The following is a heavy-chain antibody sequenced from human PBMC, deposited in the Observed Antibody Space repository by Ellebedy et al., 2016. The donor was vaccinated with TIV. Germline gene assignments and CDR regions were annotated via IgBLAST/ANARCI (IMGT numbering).Heavy chain of an antibody. Sequence: SETLSLTXTVSGGSISSGGYYWSWIRQHPGKGLEWIGYIYYSGSTYYNPSLKSRVTISVDTSKNQFSLKLSSVTAADTAVYYCARASSGHPLFDYWGQGTLVTVSS. D-gene: IGHD3-22*01. CDR1: GGSISSGGYY. J-gene: IGHJ4*02. CDR2: IYYSGST. V-gene: IGHV4-31*03. CDR3: ARASSGHPLFDY.